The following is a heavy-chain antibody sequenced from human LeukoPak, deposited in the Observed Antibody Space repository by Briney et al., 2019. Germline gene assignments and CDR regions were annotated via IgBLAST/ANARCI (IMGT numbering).Heavy chain of an antibody. D-gene: IGHD6-6*01. Sequence: GGSLRLSCAASGFTFSSYAMSWVRQASGKGLEWLGFIRSKANSYATGYSASVKGRFTVSRDDSKKTAYLQMNSLRPEDTAVYYCSLRIATRHAGFDPWGQGTLVTVSS. CDR3: SLRIATRHAGFDP. CDR2: IRSKANSYAT. CDR1: GFTFSSYA. V-gene: IGHV3-73*01. J-gene: IGHJ5*02.